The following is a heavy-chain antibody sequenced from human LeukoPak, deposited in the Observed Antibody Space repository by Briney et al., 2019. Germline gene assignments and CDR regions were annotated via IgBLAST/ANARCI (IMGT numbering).Heavy chain of an antibody. CDR1: GFTFSNFA. CDR2: ITGYGAT. CDR3: AKAAAAGKVDWFDP. J-gene: IGHJ5*02. V-gene: IGHV3-23*01. Sequence: SGGSLRLSCAASGFTFSNFAMMWVRQAPGTGLQWVSTITGYGATFYADSVRGRFTIFRDTSMNTLFLQMNSLGAEDTAVYYCAKAAAAGKVDWFDPWGQGTLVTVSS. D-gene: IGHD6-13*01.